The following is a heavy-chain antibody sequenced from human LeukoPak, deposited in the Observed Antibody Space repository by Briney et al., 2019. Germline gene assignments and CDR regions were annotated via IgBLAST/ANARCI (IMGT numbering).Heavy chain of an antibody. V-gene: IGHV4-31*03. CDR1: GDSIRDGYY. CDR3: ARSVRLRLAILGFDY. Sequence: PSQTLSLSCTVFGDSIRDGYYWTWIRPHPGKGLEWIGHIYDSGSTYNPSLKSRVTISVGTSRYQFSLNLSSVTAADTAVYYCARSVRLRLAILGFDYWGQGTLVTVAS. CDR2: IYDSGST. J-gene: IGHJ4*02. D-gene: IGHD5-12*01.